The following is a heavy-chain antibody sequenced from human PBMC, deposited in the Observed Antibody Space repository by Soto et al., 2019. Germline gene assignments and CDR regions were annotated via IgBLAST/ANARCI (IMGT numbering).Heavy chain of an antibody. Sequence: VSGGSISSGGYSWSWIRQPPGKGLEWIGYIYHSGSTYYKPSLKSRVNKSVDRSKNQISLKLSSVTAADTAVYYCARTVTQREVTNFDYWGQGTLVTVSS. CDR1: GGSISSGGYS. J-gene: IGHJ4*02. CDR2: IYHSGST. D-gene: IGHD4-17*01. CDR3: ARTVTQREVTNFDY. V-gene: IGHV4-30-2*01.